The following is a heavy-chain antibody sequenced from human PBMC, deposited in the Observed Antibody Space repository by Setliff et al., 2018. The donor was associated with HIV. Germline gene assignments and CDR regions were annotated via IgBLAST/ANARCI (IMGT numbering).Heavy chain of an antibody. CDR3: ATTDCSGADCPQMYDY. CDR1: GVPTSASTYY. V-gene: IGHV4-39*02. Sequence: SETLSLTCTVSGVPTSASTYYWGWIRQPPGKGLDWIGYISYSGKTYYNPSLKSRVTIPVDTSNNHFSLRLNSVTAADTAIYYCATTDCSGADCPQMYDYWGQGTLVTVSS. CDR2: ISYSGKT. D-gene: IGHD2-15*01. J-gene: IGHJ4*02.